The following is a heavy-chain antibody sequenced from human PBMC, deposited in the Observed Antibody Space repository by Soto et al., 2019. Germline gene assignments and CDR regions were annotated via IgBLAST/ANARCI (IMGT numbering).Heavy chain of an antibody. V-gene: IGHV3-23*01. CDR2: ISGSGGST. J-gene: IGHJ4*02. CDR1: GFTFSSYA. Sequence: GGSLRLSCAASGFTFSSYAMSWVRQAPGKGLEWVSAISGSGGSTYYADSVKGRFTISRDNSKNTLYLQMNSLRAEDTAVYYCAKDHYDYVWGSYRYNGGNYWGQGTLVTVSS. D-gene: IGHD3-16*02. CDR3: AKDHYDYVWGSYRYNGGNY.